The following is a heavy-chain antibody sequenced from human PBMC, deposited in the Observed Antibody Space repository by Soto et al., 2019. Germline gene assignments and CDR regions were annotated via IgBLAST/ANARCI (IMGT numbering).Heavy chain of an antibody. D-gene: IGHD3-16*01. Sequence: QVQLVQSGAEVKKPGSSVRVSCKASGTIFSSYTISWVRQAPGQGIEWMGRIIPILGETNSAQKFQGRVTLTADKSTNTAYMALNSLRLEDTALYYCARGLGGRMDDWGQGTTVTVSS. V-gene: IGHV1-69*08. CDR2: IIPILGET. CDR1: GTIFSSYT. J-gene: IGHJ6*02. CDR3: ARGLGGRMDD.